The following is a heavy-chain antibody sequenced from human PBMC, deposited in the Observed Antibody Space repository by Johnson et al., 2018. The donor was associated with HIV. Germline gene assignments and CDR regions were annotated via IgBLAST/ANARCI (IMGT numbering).Heavy chain of an antibody. J-gene: IGHJ3*02. CDR1: GFTFSNAY. CDR3: ARPSSGWYFDAFDI. V-gene: IGHV3-15*01. Sequence: VQLVESGGGLVKPGGSLRLSCAASGFTFSNAYMNWVRQAPGKGLEWVGRIKSKTDGGTTDYAAPVKGRFTISRDDSQNTLYLQMNSLRAEDTAVYYCARPSSGWYFDAFDIWGQGTMVTVSS. D-gene: IGHD6-19*01. CDR2: IKSKTDGGTT.